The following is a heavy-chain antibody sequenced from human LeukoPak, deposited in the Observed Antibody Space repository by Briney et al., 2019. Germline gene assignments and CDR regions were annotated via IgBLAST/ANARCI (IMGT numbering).Heavy chain of an antibody. CDR2: INHSGST. D-gene: IGHD3-9*01. CDR1: GGSFSGYY. V-gene: IGHV4-34*01. CDR3: ASVLRYFDWLLRPLDAFDI. Sequence: PSETLSLTCAVYGGSFSGYYWSWIRQPLGKGLEWIGEINHSGSTNYNPSLKSRVTISVDTSKNQFSLKLSSVTAADTAVYYCASVLRYFDWLLRPLDAFDIWGQGTMVTVSS. J-gene: IGHJ3*02.